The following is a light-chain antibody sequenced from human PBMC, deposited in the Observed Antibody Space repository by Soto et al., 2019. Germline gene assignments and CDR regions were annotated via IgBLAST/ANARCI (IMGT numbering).Light chain of an antibody. CDR2: DAS. Sequence: DIQMTQSPSSLSASVGDRVTITCQASQDISNYLNWYQQKPGKAPKLLIYDASNLETGVPSRFSGSGSGTNFTFAITSLQPEDIATYYGQQYDNLPLTLGGGTKVEIK. J-gene: IGKJ4*01. CDR1: QDISNY. CDR3: QQYDNLPLT. V-gene: IGKV1-33*01.